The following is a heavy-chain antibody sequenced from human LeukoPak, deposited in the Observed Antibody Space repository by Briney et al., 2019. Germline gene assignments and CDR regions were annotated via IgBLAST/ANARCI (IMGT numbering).Heavy chain of an antibody. V-gene: IGHV4-39*01. CDR1: GGSIISSNYY. Sequence: SETLSLTCTVSGGSIISSNYYWGWIRQSTGMGLERIRRIYCSWSSHYTQPRQSRVSIYLDTYKNQISLNMRTVTVADIAVYYCARQGLIGRAGEGDFDYWGQGTLVTVSS. CDR2: IYCSWSS. D-gene: IGHD1-26*01. CDR3: ARQGLIGRAGEGDFDY. J-gene: IGHJ4*02.